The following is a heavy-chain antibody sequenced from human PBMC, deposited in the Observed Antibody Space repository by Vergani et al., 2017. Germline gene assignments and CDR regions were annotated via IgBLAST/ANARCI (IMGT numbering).Heavy chain of an antibody. Sequence: EVQLLQSGGGVIQPGGSVRLSCAASGFTFSACPMTWVRQAPGKGLEWVSAISARYPSTYYADSVKGRFTISRDNSKNMLYLQMNSLRAEDTAVYYCAKVEXQLTNYYYYYYMDVWGKGTTVTVSS. CDR3: AKVEXQLTNYYYYYYMDV. CDR2: ISARYPST. CDR1: GFTFSACP. J-gene: IGHJ6*03. D-gene: IGHD1-1*01. V-gene: IGHV3-23*01.